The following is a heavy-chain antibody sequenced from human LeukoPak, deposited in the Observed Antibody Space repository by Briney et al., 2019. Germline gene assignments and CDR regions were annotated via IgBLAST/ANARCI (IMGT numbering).Heavy chain of an antibody. Sequence: GASVKVSCKASGYTFTSYGISWVRQAPGQGLEWMGWISAYNGNTNYAQKLQGRVTMTTDTSTSTAYMELRSLRSDDTAVYYCAREGVGAISYRSDEFDYWGQGTLVTVSS. J-gene: IGHJ4*02. D-gene: IGHD1-26*01. CDR1: GYTFTSYG. CDR2: ISAYNGNT. CDR3: AREGVGAISYRSDEFDY. V-gene: IGHV1-18*01.